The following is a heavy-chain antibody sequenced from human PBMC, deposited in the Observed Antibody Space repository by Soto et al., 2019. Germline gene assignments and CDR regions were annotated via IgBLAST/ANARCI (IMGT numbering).Heavy chain of an antibody. J-gene: IGHJ4*02. CDR1: GGTFSSYS. CDR3: ARDGGRHSGGIDY. CDR2: IIPIFGTA. Sequence: QVQLVQSGAEVKKPGSPVKVSCKASGGTFSSYSINWVRQAPGQGLEWMGEIIPIFGTANYAQKFQGRVTITADDSTSTAYMELSSLRSEDTDVYYCARDGGRHSGGIDYWGQGTLVTVSS. D-gene: IGHD1-26*01. V-gene: IGHV1-69*01.